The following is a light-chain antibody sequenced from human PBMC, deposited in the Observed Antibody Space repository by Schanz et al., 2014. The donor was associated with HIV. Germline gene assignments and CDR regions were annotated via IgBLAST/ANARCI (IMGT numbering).Light chain of an antibody. Sequence: QSALTQPASVSGSPGQSITISCTGTSSDVGGYNYVSWYQQHPGKAPKLMIYDVSNRPSGVSNRFSGSKSGNTASLTISGLHAEDEADYYCSSYTSSSTLVCGTGTKLTVL. CDR2: DVS. V-gene: IGLV2-14*03. CDR3: SSYTSSSTLV. CDR1: SSDVGGYNY. J-gene: IGLJ1*01.